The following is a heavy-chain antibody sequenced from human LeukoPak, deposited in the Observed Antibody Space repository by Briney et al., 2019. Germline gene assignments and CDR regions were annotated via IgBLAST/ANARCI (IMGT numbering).Heavy chain of an antibody. CDR1: GFTFNTYS. J-gene: IGHJ4*02. CDR2: ISDNSNYI. D-gene: IGHD2-2*01. Sequence: GGSLRLSCAASGFTFNTYSMNWVRQAPGKGLEWVSSISDNSNYIYYSDSVEGRFTISRDNAKNSLYLQMNSLRVEDTAVYYCANHFACGSTSCPPFDSWGQGTLVTVSS. CDR3: ANHFACGSTSCPPFDS. V-gene: IGHV3-21*01.